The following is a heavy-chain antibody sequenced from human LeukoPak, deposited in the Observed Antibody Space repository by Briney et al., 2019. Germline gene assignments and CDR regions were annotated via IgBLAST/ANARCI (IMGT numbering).Heavy chain of an antibody. D-gene: IGHD6-19*01. CDR3: LSGSWYFDY. J-gene: IGHJ4*02. CDR2: MNSYVSDT. Sequence: SGGSLRLSCAASGFTFSRYWVHWVRQAPGKGRVWVSRMNSYVSDTTYADSVKALFPISRDNAKNTLYVQGNIQRAEDTALYYCLSGSWYFDYWGQGTLVTVSS. CDR1: GFTFSRYW. V-gene: IGHV3-74*03.